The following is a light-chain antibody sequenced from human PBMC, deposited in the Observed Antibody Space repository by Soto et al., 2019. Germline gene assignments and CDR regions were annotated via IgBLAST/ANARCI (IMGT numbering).Light chain of an antibody. CDR2: GAF. Sequence: AIQMTQSPSSLSASVGDRLTITCRASQDVRNYVGWYQQKPGKAPKFLIYGAFSLETGIPSRFSGSGYGTEFTLTINSLLPEDFATYFCLQDSSWPWTFGQGTKVEV. CDR1: QDVRNY. CDR3: LQDSSWPWT. V-gene: IGKV1-6*01. J-gene: IGKJ1*01.